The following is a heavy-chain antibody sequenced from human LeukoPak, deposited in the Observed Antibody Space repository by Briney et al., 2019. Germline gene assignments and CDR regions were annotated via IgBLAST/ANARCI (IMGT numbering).Heavy chain of an antibody. CDR1: GFTFSTYS. V-gene: IGHV3-21*01. D-gene: IGHD6-19*01. CDR3: ARDRGGSGWYDY. CDR2: ISSSGSYI. J-gene: IGHJ4*02. Sequence: GGSLRLSCAASGFTFSTYSMNWVRQAPGKGLEWVSSISSSGSYIYYADSVKGRFTISRDNAKTSLYLQMNSLRAEDTAVYYCARDRGGSGWYDYWGQGTLVTVSS.